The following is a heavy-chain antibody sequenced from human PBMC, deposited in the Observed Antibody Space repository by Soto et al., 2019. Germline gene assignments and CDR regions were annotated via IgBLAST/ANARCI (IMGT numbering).Heavy chain of an antibody. CDR2: IYPSDYDT. Sequence: PGESLKISCQVSRDTFTSYWIGWVRQIPGKGLEWMGIIYPSDYDTRYSPSFQGQVTISADQSINTAYLQWDSLKASDTAIYYCARPANTVADHFDLWGKGTPVTVSS. CDR1: RDTFTSYW. J-gene: IGHJ4*02. CDR3: ARPANTVADHFDL. V-gene: IGHV5-51*01. D-gene: IGHD4-17*01.